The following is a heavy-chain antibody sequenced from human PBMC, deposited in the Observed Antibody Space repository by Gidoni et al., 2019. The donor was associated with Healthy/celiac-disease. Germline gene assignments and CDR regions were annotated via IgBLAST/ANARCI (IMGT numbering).Heavy chain of an antibody. D-gene: IGHD3-22*01. CDR2: IYYSGST. J-gene: IGHJ4*02. V-gene: IGHV4-59*01. Sequence: VQLQESGPGLVKPSETLSLTCSVSGGSISSYYWSWIRQPPGKGLEWIGYIYYSGSTNYNPSLKSRVTISVDTSKNQFSLKLSSVTAADTAVYYCARDSGSGYIDYWGQGTLVTVSS. CDR1: GGSISSYY. CDR3: ARDSGSGYIDY.